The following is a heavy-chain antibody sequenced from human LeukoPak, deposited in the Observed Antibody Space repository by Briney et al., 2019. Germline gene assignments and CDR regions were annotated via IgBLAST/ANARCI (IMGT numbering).Heavy chain of an antibody. CDR1: GGSISSGGYY. CDR2: IYYSGST. Sequence: SETLSLTRTVSGGSISSGGYYWSWIRQHPGKGLEWIGYIYYSGSTNYNPSLKSRVTISVDTSKNQFSLKLSSVTAADTAVYYCARALDTARTTEYHDWGQGTLVTVSS. V-gene: IGHV4-61*08. J-gene: IGHJ4*02. CDR3: ARALDTARTTEYHD. D-gene: IGHD5-18*01.